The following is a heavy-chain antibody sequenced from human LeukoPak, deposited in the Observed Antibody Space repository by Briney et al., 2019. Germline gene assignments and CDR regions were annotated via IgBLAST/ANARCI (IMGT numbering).Heavy chain of an antibody. CDR2: IYHSGST. V-gene: IGHV4-38-2*02. CDR1: GYSISSGYY. D-gene: IGHD3-22*01. CDR3: ARGYYYDSSGYPIRNWFDP. J-gene: IGHJ5*02. Sequence: SETLSLTCTVSGYSISSGYYWGWIRPRPGKGLEWIGSIYHSGSTYYNPPLKSRVTISVDTSKNQFSLKLSSVTAADTAVYYCARGYYYDSSGYPIRNWFDPWGQGTLVTVSS.